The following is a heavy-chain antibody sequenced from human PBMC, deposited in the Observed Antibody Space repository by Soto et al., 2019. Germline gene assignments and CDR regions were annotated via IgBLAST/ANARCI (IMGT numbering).Heavy chain of an antibody. CDR1: GGSISSYY. Sequence: SSETLSLTCTVSGGSISSYYWSWIRQPPGTGLEWIGYIYYSGSTNYNPSLKSRVTISVDTSKNQFSLKLSSVTAADTAVYYCARVVAARPGWFDPWGQGTLVTVSS. J-gene: IGHJ5*02. CDR3: ARVVAARPGWFDP. V-gene: IGHV4-59*01. D-gene: IGHD6-6*01. CDR2: IYYSGST.